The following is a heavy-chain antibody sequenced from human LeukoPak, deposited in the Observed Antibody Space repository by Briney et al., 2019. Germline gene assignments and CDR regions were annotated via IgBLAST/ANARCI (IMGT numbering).Heavy chain of an antibody. CDR1: GYTFTSYD. D-gene: IGHD3-10*01. CDR2: MNPNSGNT. Sequence: GASVKVSCKASGYTFTSYDINWVRQATGQGLEWMGWMNPNSGNTGYAQKFQGRVTMTRNTSISTAYMELSSLRSKDTAVYYCARAATMVQGVIITTLRYYYMDVWGKGTTVTVSS. V-gene: IGHV1-8*01. CDR3: ARAATMVQGVIITTLRYYYMDV. J-gene: IGHJ6*03.